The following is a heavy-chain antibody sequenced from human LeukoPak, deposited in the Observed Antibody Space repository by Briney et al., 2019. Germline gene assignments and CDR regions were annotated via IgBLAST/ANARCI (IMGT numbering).Heavy chain of an antibody. Sequence: ASVKVSCKASGYTFTGYYMHWVRQAPGQGLEWMGRINPNSGGTNYAQKFQGRVTMTRDTPISTAYMELSRLRSDDTAVYYCARLPYYYDSSGYDYWGQGTLVTVSS. CDR1: GYTFTGYY. D-gene: IGHD3-22*01. CDR2: INPNSGGT. J-gene: IGHJ4*02. V-gene: IGHV1-2*06. CDR3: ARLPYYYDSSGYDY.